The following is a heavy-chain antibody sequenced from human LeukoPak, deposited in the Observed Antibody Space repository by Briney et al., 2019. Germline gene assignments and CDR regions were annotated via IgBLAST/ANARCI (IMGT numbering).Heavy chain of an antibody. CDR1: GFTFSDHY. CDR2: TRNKANSYTT. CDR3: AKDIARIGVVPAAPHFDY. J-gene: IGHJ4*02. Sequence: GGSLRLSCAASGFTFSDHYMDWVRQAPGKGLEWVGRTRNKANSYTTEYAASVKGRFTISRDDSKNSLYLQMNSLRAEDTAVYYCAKDIARIGVVPAAPHFDYWGQGTLVTVSS. D-gene: IGHD2-2*01. V-gene: IGHV3-72*01.